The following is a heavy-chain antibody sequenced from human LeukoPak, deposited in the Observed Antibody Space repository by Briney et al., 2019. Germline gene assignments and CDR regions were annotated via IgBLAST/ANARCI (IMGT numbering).Heavy chain of an antibody. Sequence: GGSLRLSCAASGFTFSYYSMNWVRQAPGKGLEWVSYISTSSSSIYYADSVKGRFTISRDNAQNSLYLQMNRHRAEYTAVYYCARDLGSSWFNNWFDAWGHGILVTVSS. CDR2: ISTSSSSI. V-gene: IGHV3-48*01. CDR3: ARDLGSSWFNNWFDA. CDR1: GFTFSYYS. D-gene: IGHD6-13*01. J-gene: IGHJ5*01.